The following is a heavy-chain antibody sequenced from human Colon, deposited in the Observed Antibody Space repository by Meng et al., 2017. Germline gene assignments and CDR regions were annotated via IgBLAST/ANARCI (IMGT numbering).Heavy chain of an antibody. V-gene: IGHV4-61*03. CDR3: ARGRGSYSSIDF. D-gene: IGHD1-26*01. Sequence: QVPLQWSGPRLVRPSETLSLTCTLSGGSVSSPSYYWSWIRQTPGKGLEWIGYVYYTGSANYNPSLKSRVTISVDTSKNHFSLNLTSVTAADTAVYYCARGRGSYSSIDFWGQGTLVTVSS. CDR2: VYYTGSA. CDR1: GGSVSSPSYY. J-gene: IGHJ4*02.